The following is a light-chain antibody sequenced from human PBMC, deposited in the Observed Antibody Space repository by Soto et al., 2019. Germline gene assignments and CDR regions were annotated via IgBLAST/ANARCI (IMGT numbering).Light chain of an antibody. J-gene: IGLJ2*01. CDR2: RDT. V-gene: IGLV3-9*01. CDR1: NIGNKN. CDR3: QVWDSSTVV. Sequence: SYELTQPLSVSVALGQTARITCGGNNIGNKNVHWYQQKPGQAPVVVIYRDTNRPSGIPDRFSGSNSGNTATLTIGRAQAGDEADYYCQVWDSSTVVFGGGTKLTVL.